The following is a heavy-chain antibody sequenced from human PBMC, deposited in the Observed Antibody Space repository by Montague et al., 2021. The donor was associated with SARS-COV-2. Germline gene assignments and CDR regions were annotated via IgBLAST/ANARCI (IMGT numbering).Heavy chain of an antibody. Sequence: SLRLSCAASGFSFNNYAMHWVRQAPGKGLEWVALISYDASNKYYEDSPQGRFTISRDNSKNTLYLQLNSLTSEDTAMYYCARDRPFTLSASSWSSAFDPRGQGTLVTVSS. CDR2: ISYDASNK. V-gene: IGHV3-30*01. CDR3: ARDRPFTLSASSWSSAFDP. CDR1: GFSFNNYA. J-gene: IGHJ5*02. D-gene: IGHD6-13*01.